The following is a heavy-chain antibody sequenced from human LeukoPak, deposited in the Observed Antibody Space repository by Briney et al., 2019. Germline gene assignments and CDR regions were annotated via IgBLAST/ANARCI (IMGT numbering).Heavy chain of an antibody. CDR3: ARVRGGRRNNWFDP. CDR2: IYYSGST. D-gene: IGHD3-10*01. J-gene: IGHJ5*02. CDR1: GGSISSGDYY. Sequence: PSQTLSLTCTVSGGSISSGDYYWSWIRQPPGKGLEWIGYIYYSGSTYYNPSLKSRVTISVDTSKNQFSLKLSSVTAADTAVYYCARVRGGRRNNWFDPWGQGTLVTVSS. V-gene: IGHV4-30-4*01.